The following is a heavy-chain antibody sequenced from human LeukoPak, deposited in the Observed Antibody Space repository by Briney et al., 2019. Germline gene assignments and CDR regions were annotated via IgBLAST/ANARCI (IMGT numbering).Heavy chain of an antibody. Sequence: ASVKVSCKASGYTFTSYDINWVRQATGQGLEWMGWMNPNNGNTGYAQKFQGRVTITRNTSISTAYMELSSLRSEDTAVYYCAREGSREARDYFDYWGQGTLVTVSS. CDR2: MNPNNGNT. CDR3: AREGSREARDYFDY. D-gene: IGHD1-26*01. CDR1: GYTFTSYD. V-gene: IGHV1-8*03. J-gene: IGHJ4*02.